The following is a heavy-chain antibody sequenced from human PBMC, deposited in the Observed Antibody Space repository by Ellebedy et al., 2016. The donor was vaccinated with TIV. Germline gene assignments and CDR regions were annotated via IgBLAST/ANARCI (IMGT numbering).Heavy chain of an antibody. V-gene: IGHV3-23*01. CDR1: GFAFSSYA. CDR2: IRDSGGTT. D-gene: IGHD3-10*01. CDR3: ARDPLPGNGIWDAFDI. Sequence: PGGSLRLSCAASGFAFSSYAMSWVRQAPGKGLEWLSSIRDSGGTTYYADSVKGRFTISRDNSRNTLYLQMNSLRAEDTAVYYCARDPLPGNGIWDAFDIWGQGTMVSVSS. J-gene: IGHJ3*02.